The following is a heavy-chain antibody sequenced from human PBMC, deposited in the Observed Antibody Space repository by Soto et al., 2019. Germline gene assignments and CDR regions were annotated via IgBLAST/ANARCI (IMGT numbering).Heavy chain of an antibody. Sequence: PGGSLRLSCSASGFTFSTYATHWVRQAPGKGLEYVSVICKNGGGTYYADSVKGRFTISRDNSKNMLYLQMSSLRTADTAIYYCVKGGITMVRGVFFAYWGRGTPVTVSS. CDR2: ICKNGGGT. CDR3: VKGGITMVRGVFFAY. D-gene: IGHD3-10*01. CDR1: GFTFSTYA. J-gene: IGHJ4*02. V-gene: IGHV3-64D*06.